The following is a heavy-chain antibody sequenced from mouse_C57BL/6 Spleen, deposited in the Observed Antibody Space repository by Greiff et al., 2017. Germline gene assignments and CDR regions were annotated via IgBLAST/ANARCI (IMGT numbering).Heavy chain of an antibody. V-gene: IGHV1-15*01. CDR2: IDPETGGT. D-gene: IGHD1-1*01. CDR3: TSTVGARNAMDY. CDR1: GYTFTDYE. Sequence: QVQLQQSGAELVRPGASVTLSCKASGYTFTDYEMHWVKQTPVHGLEWIGAIDPETGGTAYNQKFKGKAILTADKSSSTAYMEIRSLTSEDSAVEYCTSTVGARNAMDYWGQGTSVTVSS. J-gene: IGHJ4*01.